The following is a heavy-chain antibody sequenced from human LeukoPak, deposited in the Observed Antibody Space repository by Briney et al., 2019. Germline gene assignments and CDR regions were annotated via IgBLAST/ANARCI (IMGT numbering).Heavy chain of an antibody. CDR2: INQDGSEE. CDR1: GFTFSHYL. D-gene: IGHD5-12*01. V-gene: IGHV3-7*01. Sequence: GGSLRLSCAASGFTFSHYLMTWVRQAPGKGLEWVAQINQDGSEEYYMDSVKARFTISRDNAKNSVFLQMDSLRAEDTAVYYCVRDGGVSGYDLLDYWGQGTLVTVSS. J-gene: IGHJ4*02. CDR3: VRDGGVSGYDLLDY.